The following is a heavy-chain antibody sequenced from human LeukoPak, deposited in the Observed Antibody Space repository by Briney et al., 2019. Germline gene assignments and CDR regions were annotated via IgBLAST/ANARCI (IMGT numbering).Heavy chain of an antibody. J-gene: IGHJ4*02. CDR1: GFTFSSYG. Sequence: PGGSLRLSCAASGFTFSSYGMHWVRQAPGKGLEWVAVISYNGSNKYYADSVKGRFTISRDNSKNTLYLQMNSLRAEDTAVYYCANRLDYYADWGQGTLVTVSS. CDR2: ISYNGSNK. D-gene: IGHD1-26*01. CDR3: ANRLDYYAD. V-gene: IGHV3-30*18.